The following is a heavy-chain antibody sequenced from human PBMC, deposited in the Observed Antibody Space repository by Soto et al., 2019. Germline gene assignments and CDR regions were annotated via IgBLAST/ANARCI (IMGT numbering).Heavy chain of an antibody. CDR2: IKSKTDGGTT. CDR1: AFTFSNDC. Sequence: SCAASAFTFSNDCMSRVRQAPGKGLEWVGRIKSKTDGGTTDYATPVEGRFTISRDDSRNTRYRQMNSERTDDTAVYYSTPDSSSWAYHYYFGMDVWGQGTTVTVSS. J-gene: IGHJ6*02. V-gene: IGHV3-15*01. D-gene: IGHD2-2*01. CDR3: TPDSSSWAYHYYFGMDV.